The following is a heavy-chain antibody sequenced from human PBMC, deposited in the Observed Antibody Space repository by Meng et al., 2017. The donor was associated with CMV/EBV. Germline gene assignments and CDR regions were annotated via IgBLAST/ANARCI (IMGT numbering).Heavy chain of an antibody. D-gene: IGHD6-6*01. CDR2: INPNSGGT. CDR3: ARIDYSSSYFAFDI. Sequence: ASVKVSCKASGYTFTGCYMHWVRQAPGQGLEWMGWINPNSGGTNYAQKFQGRVTMTRDTSISTAYMELSRLRSDDTAVYYCARIDYSSSYFAFDIWGQGTMVTVSS. V-gene: IGHV1-2*02. J-gene: IGHJ3*02. CDR1: GYTFTGCY.